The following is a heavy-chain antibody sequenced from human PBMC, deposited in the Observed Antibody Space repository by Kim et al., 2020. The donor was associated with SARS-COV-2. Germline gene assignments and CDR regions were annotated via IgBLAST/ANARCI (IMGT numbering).Heavy chain of an antibody. V-gene: IGHV4-34*01. J-gene: IGHJ4*02. CDR2: INHSGST. CDR1: GGSFSGYY. CDR3: ARGRGDSSSWYLY. Sequence: SETLSLTCAVYGGSFSGYYWSWIRQPPGKGLEWIGEINHSGSTNYNPSLKSRVTISVDTSKNQFSLKLSSVTAADTAVYYCARGRGDSSSWYLYWGQGTLVTVSS. D-gene: IGHD6-13*01.